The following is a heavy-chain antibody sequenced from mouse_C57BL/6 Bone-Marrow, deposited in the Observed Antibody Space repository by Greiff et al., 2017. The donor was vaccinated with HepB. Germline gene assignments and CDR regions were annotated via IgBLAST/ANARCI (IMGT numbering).Heavy chain of an antibody. Sequence: EVNVVESGGGLVQPGGSLKLSCAASGFTFSDYYMHWVRQTPEKRLEWVAYISNGGGSTYYPDTVKGRFTISRDNAKNTLYLQMSRLKSEDTAMYYCARRDYYGSSHSWFAYWGQGTLVTVSA. J-gene: IGHJ3*01. D-gene: IGHD1-1*01. CDR2: ISNGGGST. CDR1: GFTFSDYY. V-gene: IGHV5-12*01. CDR3: ARRDYYGSSHSWFAY.